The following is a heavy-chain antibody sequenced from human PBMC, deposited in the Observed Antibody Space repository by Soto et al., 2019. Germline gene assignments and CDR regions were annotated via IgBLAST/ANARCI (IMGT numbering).Heavy chain of an antibody. Sequence: QVQLVQSGAEVKKPGSSVKVSCKASGGTFSSYAISRVRQAPGQGLEWMGGIIPIFGTANYAQKFQGRVTIXXDXPXXTAYMGLSSMRSEDTAVYYCAGSRGYSGSSYYFDYWGQGTLVTVSS. J-gene: IGHJ4*02. CDR3: AGSRGYSGSSYYFDY. D-gene: IGHD1-26*01. CDR2: IIPIFGTA. CDR1: GGTFSSYA. V-gene: IGHV1-69*12.